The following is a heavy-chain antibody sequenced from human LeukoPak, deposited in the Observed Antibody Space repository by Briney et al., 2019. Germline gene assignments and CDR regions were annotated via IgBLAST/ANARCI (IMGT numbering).Heavy chain of an antibody. D-gene: IGHD6-19*01. V-gene: IGHV3-23*01. CDR3: AKDPTRPIAVAGTFDY. CDR2: ISGSGGST. J-gene: IGHJ4*02. CDR1: GFTFSSYA. Sequence: GGSLRLSCAASGFTFSSYAMSWVRQAPGKGLEWVSAISGSGGSTYHADSVKGRFTISRDNSKNTLYLQMNSLRAEDTAVYYCAKDPTRPIAVAGTFDYWGQGTLVTVSS.